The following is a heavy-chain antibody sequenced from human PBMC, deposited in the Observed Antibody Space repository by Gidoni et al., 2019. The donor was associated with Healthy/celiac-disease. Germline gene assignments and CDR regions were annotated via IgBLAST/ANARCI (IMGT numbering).Heavy chain of an antibody. CDR2: IYSGGST. CDR3: ARAQSSSWSFDY. J-gene: IGHJ4*02. Sequence: EVQLVETGGGLIQPGGSLRLSCAASGFTVSSNYMSWVRQAPGKGLAWVSVIYSGGSTYYADSVKGRFTISRDNSKNTLYLQMNSLRAEDTAVYYCARAQSSSWSFDYWGQGTLVTVSS. V-gene: IGHV3-53*02. D-gene: IGHD6-13*01. CDR1: GFTVSSNY.